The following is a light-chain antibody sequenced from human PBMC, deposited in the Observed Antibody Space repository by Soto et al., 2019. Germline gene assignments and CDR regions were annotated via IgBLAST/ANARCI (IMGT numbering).Light chain of an antibody. V-gene: IGKV1-5*03. CDR2: KAS. CDR3: QQYTSYWT. J-gene: IGKJ1*01. Sequence: DIQMTQSPSTLSASVGDRVTITCRASQSISSWLAWYQQKPGKAPKLLIYKASSLESGVPSRFSGSGSGTEFTLTISSLQPDDFATYYCQQYTSYWTFGQATKVEIK. CDR1: QSISSW.